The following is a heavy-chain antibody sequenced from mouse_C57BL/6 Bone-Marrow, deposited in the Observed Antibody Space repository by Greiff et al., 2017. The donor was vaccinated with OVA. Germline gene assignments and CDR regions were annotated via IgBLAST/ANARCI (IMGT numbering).Heavy chain of an antibody. J-gene: IGHJ2*01. Sequence: QVQLQQPGAELVKPGASVQVSCKASGYTFTSYWMHWVKPRPGQGLEWIGRIPPSDSDTNYNQKFKGKATLTVYKASSTAYMQLSSMTSKDSAVYYCAIREYYGSSLPFDYWGQGTTRTVSS. CDR3: AIREYYGSSLPFDY. CDR2: IPPSDSDT. CDR1: GYTFTSYW. V-gene: IGHV1-74*01. D-gene: IGHD1-1*01.